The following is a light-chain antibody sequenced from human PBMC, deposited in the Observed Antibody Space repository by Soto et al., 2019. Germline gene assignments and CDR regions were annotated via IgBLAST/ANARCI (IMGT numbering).Light chain of an antibody. CDR3: SSYIKNSNYV. J-gene: IGLJ1*01. CDR1: SSDVGTYNY. CDR2: DVS. V-gene: IGLV2-14*03. Sequence: QSALTQPASVSGSPGQSITISCTGTSSDVGTYNYVSWYQQHPGKAPKLMIYDVSTRPSGVSNRFSGSKSGNTASLTISGLQAEDEADYSCSSYIKNSNYVFGNGTKLTV.